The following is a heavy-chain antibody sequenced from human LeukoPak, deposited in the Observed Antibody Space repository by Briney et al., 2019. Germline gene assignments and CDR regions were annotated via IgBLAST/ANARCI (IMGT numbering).Heavy chain of an antibody. D-gene: IGHD3-22*01. CDR2: INQDGSEI. CDR3: ARDHVSMIGVRTTNWFFDL. CDR1: GFTFSNFW. V-gene: IGHV3-7*01. Sequence: GGSLRLSCAASGFTFSNFWMSWVRQAPGKGLEWLANINQDGSEIYYVDSVKGRFTISRDNGKNSLYLQINGLRADDTAVYYCARDHVSMIGVRTTNWFFDLWGRGTLVTVSS. J-gene: IGHJ2*01.